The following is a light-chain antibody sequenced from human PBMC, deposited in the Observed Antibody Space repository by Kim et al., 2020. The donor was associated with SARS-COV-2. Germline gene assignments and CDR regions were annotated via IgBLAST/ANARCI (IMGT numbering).Light chain of an antibody. CDR3: QQYDNNPYT. CDR1: QNINKY. J-gene: IGKJ2*01. Sequence: SAYIGDRVTITCRASQNINKYLDWYQQKPGKAPKALIYKASILQSGVPSRFSGNGSGTEFTLSISSLQPDDFATYYCQQYDNNPYTFGQGTKLEI. V-gene: IGKV1-5*03. CDR2: KAS.